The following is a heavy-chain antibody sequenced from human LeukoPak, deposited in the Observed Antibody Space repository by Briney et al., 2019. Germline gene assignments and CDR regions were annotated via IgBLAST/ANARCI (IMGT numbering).Heavy chain of an antibody. J-gene: IGHJ4*02. D-gene: IGHD1-1*01. CDR3: GKEKTRKFDFDY. V-gene: IGHV3-23*01. Sequence: PGGSLRLSCAPSRITIRSYAMIWVRQAPGKGLEWVSSLSGGGGSSYYADSVKGRFTISRDDSKNTLYLQMNSLRAEDTAVYYCGKEKTRKFDFDYWGQGTLVTVSS. CDR2: LSGGGGSS. CDR1: RITIRSYA.